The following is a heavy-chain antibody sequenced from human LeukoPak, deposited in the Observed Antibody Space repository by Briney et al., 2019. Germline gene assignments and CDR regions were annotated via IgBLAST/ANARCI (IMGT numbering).Heavy chain of an antibody. V-gene: IGHV4-38-2*02. CDR3: ATLVSTRYYFDY. J-gene: IGHJ4*02. D-gene: IGHD5/OR15-5a*01. CDR2: IYHSGIT. Sequence: SETLSLTCTVSDYSISSGYGYYWGWIRQPPGRGLEWIGNIYHSGITYYNHFNSSLKSRVTISIDTSKNQFSLRLTSVTAADTAVYFCATLVSTRYYFDYWGQGTLVTVSS. CDR1: DYSISSGYGYY.